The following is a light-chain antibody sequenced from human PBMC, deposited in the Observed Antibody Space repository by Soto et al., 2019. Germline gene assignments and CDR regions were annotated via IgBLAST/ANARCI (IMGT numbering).Light chain of an antibody. Sequence: DIPMTQSPSTLSASVGDRVTITCRASQSIYNWLAWYQQRPGQTPKLLIYDASSLESGVPSRFSGSGSGTEFTLIISSLQPDDFATYYCQQYNSYSSTFGQGTRLEIK. J-gene: IGKJ5*01. CDR3: QQYNSYSST. CDR1: QSIYNW. V-gene: IGKV1-5*01. CDR2: DAS.